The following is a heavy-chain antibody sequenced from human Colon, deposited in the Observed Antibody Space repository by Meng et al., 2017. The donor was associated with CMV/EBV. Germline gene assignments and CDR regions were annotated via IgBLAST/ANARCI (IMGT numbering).Heavy chain of an antibody. CDR3: ASILFAAAAGGWGGY. CDR2: INHSGST. J-gene: IGHJ4*02. V-gene: IGHV4-34*01. Sequence: QVPMPPWAPGLLEPSGALSFTCAVYGGSCRCYYWSWIRQPPGKGLEWIGEINHSGSTNYNPSLKSRVTISVDTSKNQFSLKLSSVTAADTAVYYCASILFAAAAGGWGGYWGQGTLVTVSS. CDR1: GGSCRCYY. D-gene: IGHD6-13*01.